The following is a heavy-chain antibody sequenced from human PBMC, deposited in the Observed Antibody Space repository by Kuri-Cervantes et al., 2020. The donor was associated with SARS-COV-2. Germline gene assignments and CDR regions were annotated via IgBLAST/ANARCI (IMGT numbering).Heavy chain of an antibody. Sequence: LSLTCAASGFTFDDYAMHWVRQAPGKGLEWVSGISWNSGSIGYADSVKGRFTISRDNAKNSLYLQMNSLRAEDTAVYYCANPVDTAMDYYYYGMDVWGQGNTVNVAS. V-gene: IGHV3-9*01. CDR2: ISWNSGSI. D-gene: IGHD5-18*01. J-gene: IGHJ6*02. CDR3: ANPVDTAMDYYYYGMDV. CDR1: GFTFDDYA.